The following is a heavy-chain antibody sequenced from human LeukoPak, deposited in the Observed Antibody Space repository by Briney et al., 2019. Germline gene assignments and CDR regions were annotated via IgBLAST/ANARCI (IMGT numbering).Heavy chain of an antibody. J-gene: IGHJ3*02. CDR3: ASLGYCSSTSCQEAAFDI. CDR2: IIPIFGTA. V-gene: IGHV1-69*13. CDR1: GYTFTSYG. D-gene: IGHD2-2*01. Sequence: GASVKVSCKASGYTFTSYGISWVRQAPGQGLEWMGGIIPIFGTANYAQKFQGRVTITADESTSTAYMELSSLRSEDTAVYYCASLGYCSSTSCQEAAFDIWGQGTMVTVSS.